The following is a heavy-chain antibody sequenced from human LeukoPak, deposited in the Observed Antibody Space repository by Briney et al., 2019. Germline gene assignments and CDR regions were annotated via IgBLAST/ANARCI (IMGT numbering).Heavy chain of an antibody. V-gene: IGHV3-30-3*01. CDR1: GFTFSSYA. J-gene: IGHJ4*02. CDR3: AKDFRIGHSAHFDY. Sequence: GGSLRLSCAASGFTFSSYAMHWVRQAPGKGLEWVAVISYDGSNKYYADSVKGRFTISRDNSKNTLYLQMDSLRGEDTAVYYCAKDFRIGHSAHFDYWGQGALVTVSS. CDR2: ISYDGSNK. D-gene: IGHD2-15*01.